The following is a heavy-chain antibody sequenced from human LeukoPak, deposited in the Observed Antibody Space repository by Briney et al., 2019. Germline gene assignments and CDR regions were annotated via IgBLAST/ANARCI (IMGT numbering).Heavy chain of an antibody. CDR1: GYTFTGYY. CDR2: INPNSGGT. J-gene: IGHJ4*02. V-gene: IGHV1-2*02. D-gene: IGHD1-26*01. CDR3: ARSSRLSGSYYGVCGY. Sequence: ASVKVSCKASGYTFTGYYMHWVRQAPGQGLEWMGWINPNSGGTNYAQKFQGRVTMTRDTSISTAYMELSRLRSDDTAVYYCARSSRLSGSYYGVCGYWGQGTLVTVSS.